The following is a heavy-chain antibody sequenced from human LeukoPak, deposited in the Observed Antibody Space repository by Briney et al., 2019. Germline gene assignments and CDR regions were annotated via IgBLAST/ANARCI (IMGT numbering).Heavy chain of an antibody. D-gene: IGHD2-15*01. J-gene: IGHJ4*02. CDR3: AKVQNVYCSGGSCYWDY. CDR2: ISGSGGST. V-gene: IGHV3-23*01. CDR1: GFTFSSYA. Sequence: PGGFLRLSCAASGFTFSSYAMSWVRQAPGKGLEWVSGISGSGGSTYYADSVKGRFTISRDNSKNTLYLQMNSLRAEDTAVYYCAKVQNVYCSGGSCYWDYWGQGTLVTVSS.